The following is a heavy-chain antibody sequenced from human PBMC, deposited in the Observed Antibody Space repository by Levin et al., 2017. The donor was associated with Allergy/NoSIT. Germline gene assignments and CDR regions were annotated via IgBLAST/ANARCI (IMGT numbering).Heavy chain of an antibody. J-gene: IGHJ4*02. CDR1: GFTFSDYG. CDR2: MPYDGINK. CDR3: AKDFKRSSRTYYVYFDF. V-gene: IGHV3-30*18. Sequence: GESLKISCAASGFTFSDYGIHWVRQAPGKGLEWVAAMPYDGINKYYADSVKGRFTISRDNSKNTLYLEMNSLRPEDTGVYFCAKDFKRSSRTYYVYFDFWGQGTLVTVSS. D-gene: IGHD1-26*01.